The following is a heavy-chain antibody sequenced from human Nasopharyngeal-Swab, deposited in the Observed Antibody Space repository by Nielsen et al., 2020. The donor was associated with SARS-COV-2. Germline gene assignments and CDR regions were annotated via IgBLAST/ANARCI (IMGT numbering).Heavy chain of an antibody. CDR2: IYYSGST. D-gene: IGHD3-9*01. CDR3: ARALRYFDWSGSWWFDP. V-gene: IGHV4-59*01. J-gene: IGHJ5*02. Sequence: WIRQPPGKGLEWIGYIYYSGSTNYNPSLKSRVTISVDTSKNQFSLKLSSVTAADTAVYYCARALRYFDWSGSWWFDPWGQGTLVTVSS.